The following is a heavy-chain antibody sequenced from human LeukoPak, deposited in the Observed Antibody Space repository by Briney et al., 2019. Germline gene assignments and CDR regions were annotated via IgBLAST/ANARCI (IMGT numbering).Heavy chain of an antibody. V-gene: IGHV3-23*01. J-gene: IGHJ4*02. D-gene: IGHD3-22*01. CDR3: AKQCGPYYDSSAHYSDS. CDR1: GFTFSSHA. Sequence: PGGSLRLSCAASGFTFSSHAMSWVRQAPGEGLEWVSIISGSGAGTYYADSVKGRFTISRDNSKNTLYLQMNSLRAEDTAVYYCAKQCGPYYDSSAHYSDSWGQGTLVTVSS. CDR2: ISGSGAGT.